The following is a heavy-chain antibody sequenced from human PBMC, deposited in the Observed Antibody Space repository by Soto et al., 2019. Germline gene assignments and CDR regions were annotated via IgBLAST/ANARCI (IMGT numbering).Heavy chain of an antibody. J-gene: IGHJ6*02. Sequence: GESLKISCKGCGYSFTRYWISWVRQMPGKGLEWMGRIDPSDSYTNYSPSFQGHVTISADKSTSTAYLQWSSLKASDTAMYYCARLDRAHYGMDVWGQGTTVTVSS. D-gene: IGHD3-3*01. CDR3: ARLDRAHYGMDV. CDR1: GYSFTRYW. V-gene: IGHV5-10-1*01. CDR2: IDPSDSYT.